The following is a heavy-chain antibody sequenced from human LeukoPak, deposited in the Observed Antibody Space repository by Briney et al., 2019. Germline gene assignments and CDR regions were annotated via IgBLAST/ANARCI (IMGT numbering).Heavy chain of an antibody. CDR1: GYILTDYY. Sequence: ASVKVSCKASGYILTDYYMYSVGQAPGQGLKWMGWINPNSGDTNSAQKLQGRVTMPRHTSIPTAYMELRRLRADDTAVYYCARPLGEYSGYDRAVDYRGQGTLVTVSS. CDR2: INPNSGDT. CDR3: ARPLGEYSGYDRAVDY. V-gene: IGHV1-2*02. D-gene: IGHD5-12*01. J-gene: IGHJ4*02.